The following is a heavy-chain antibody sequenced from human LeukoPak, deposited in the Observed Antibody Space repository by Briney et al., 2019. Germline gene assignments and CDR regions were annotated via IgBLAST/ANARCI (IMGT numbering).Heavy chain of an antibody. CDR1: GGTFSSYA. D-gene: IGHD4-23*01. CDR2: IIPIFGTA. V-gene: IGHV1-69*01. J-gene: IGHJ4*02. CDR3: ARAGVGSYGGNYFDY. Sequence: SVKVSCKSSGGTFSSYAISWVRQAPGQGLEWMGGIIPIFGTANYAQKFQGRVTITADESTSTAYMELSSLRSEDTAVYYCARAGVGSYGGNYFDYWGQGTLVTVSS.